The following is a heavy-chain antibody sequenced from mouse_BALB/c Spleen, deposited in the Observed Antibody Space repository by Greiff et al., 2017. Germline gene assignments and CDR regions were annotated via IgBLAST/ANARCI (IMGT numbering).Heavy chain of an antibody. Sequence: EVMLVESGGGLVQPGGSRKLSCAASGFTFSSFGMHWVRQAPEKGLEWVAYISSGSSTIYYADTVKGRFTISRDNPKNTLFLQMTSLRSEDTAMYYCARLDYDWFAYWGQGTLVTVSA. CDR3: ARLDYDWFAY. CDR1: GFTFSSFG. V-gene: IGHV5-17*02. D-gene: IGHD2-4*01. CDR2: ISSGSSTI. J-gene: IGHJ3*01.